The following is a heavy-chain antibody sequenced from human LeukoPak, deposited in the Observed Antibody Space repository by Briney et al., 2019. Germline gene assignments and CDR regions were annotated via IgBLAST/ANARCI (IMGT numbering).Heavy chain of an antibody. CDR2: TYCRSKWYN. CDR3: ARSLSGLGD. J-gene: IGHJ4*02. D-gene: IGHD3-16*01. CDR1: GDSVSSNSAD. V-gene: IGHV6-1*01. Sequence: SQTLSLTCAISGDSVSSNSADWNWIRQSPSRGLEWLGRTYCRSKWYNDYAVSVKGRITISADTSKNQFSLQLNSVTPEDTAVYYCARSLSGLGDWGQGTLVTVSS.